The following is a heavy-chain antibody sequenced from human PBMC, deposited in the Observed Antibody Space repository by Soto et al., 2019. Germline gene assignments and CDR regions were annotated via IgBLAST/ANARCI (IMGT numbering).Heavy chain of an antibody. V-gene: IGHV3-30*18. D-gene: IGHD2-15*01. CDR2: ISYDGSNK. Sequence: SLRLSCAASGFTFSNYGMHWVRRAPGKGLEWVAVISYDGSNKYYTDSVKGRFTISRDNSKNTLYLQMNSLRAEDTAVYYCAKDPCSGGTCNLDYWGQGTLVTVSS. CDR3: AKDPCSGGTCNLDY. CDR1: GFTFSNYG. J-gene: IGHJ4*02.